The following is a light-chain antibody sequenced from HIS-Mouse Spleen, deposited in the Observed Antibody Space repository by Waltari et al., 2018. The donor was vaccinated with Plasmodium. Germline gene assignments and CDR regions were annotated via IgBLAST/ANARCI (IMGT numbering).Light chain of an antibody. CDR2: DAS. J-gene: IGKJ4*01. CDR1: QSVSSY. CDR3: QQRSNWPPLT. Sequence: EIVLTQSPATLSLSPGERATLSCRASQSVSSYLAWDQQKPGQAPRLPIYDASNRATGIPARFSGSGSGTDFTLTISSLEPEDFAVYYCQQRSNWPPLTFGGGTKVEIK. V-gene: IGKV3-11*01.